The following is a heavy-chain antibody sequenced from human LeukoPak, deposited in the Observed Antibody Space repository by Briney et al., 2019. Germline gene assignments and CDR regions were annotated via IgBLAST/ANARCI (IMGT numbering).Heavy chain of an antibody. CDR3: TTDLGDYGDYIRC. Sequence: PGGSLRLSCAASGFTFSTYGMSWVRQAPGKGLEWIGRIKSDGGTTDYAAPVKGRFTISRDDSKNTLYLQMNSLKAEDAAVYYCTTDLGDYGDYIRCWGQGTLVTVSS. CDR2: IKSDGGTT. J-gene: IGHJ4*02. D-gene: IGHD4-17*01. V-gene: IGHV3-15*01. CDR1: GFTFSTYG.